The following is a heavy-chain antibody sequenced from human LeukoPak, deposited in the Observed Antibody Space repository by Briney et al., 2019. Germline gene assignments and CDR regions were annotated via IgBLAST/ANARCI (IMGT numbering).Heavy chain of an antibody. CDR2: IYSSGST. CDR1: GGSFSGYY. CDR3: ARAVLSYCSGGSCPYFDY. D-gene: IGHD2-15*01. Sequence: PSETLSLTCAVYGGSFSGYYWGWIRQPPGKGLEWIGNIYSSGSTYYNASLQSRVTISIDTSKNQFSLRLNSVTAADTAIYYCARAVLSYCSGGSCPYFDYWGQGTLVTVSS. J-gene: IGHJ4*02. V-gene: IGHV4-34*01.